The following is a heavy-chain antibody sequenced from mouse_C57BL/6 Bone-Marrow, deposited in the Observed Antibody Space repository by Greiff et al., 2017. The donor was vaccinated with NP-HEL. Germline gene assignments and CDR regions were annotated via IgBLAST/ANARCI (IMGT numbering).Heavy chain of an antibody. V-gene: IGHV1-15*01. D-gene: IGHD4-1*02. Sequence: VQLQQSGAELVRPGASVTLSCKASGYTFTDYEMHWVKQTPVHGLEWIGAIDPETGGTAYTQKFKGKAILTADKSSSTAYMELRSLTSEDSAVYYCTRLNWAWFAYWGQGTLVTVSA. CDR1: GYTFTDYE. CDR3: TRLNWAWFAY. CDR2: IDPETGGT. J-gene: IGHJ3*01.